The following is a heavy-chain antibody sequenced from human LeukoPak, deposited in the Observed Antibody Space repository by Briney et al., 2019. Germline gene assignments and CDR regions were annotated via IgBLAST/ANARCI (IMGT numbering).Heavy chain of an antibody. J-gene: IGHJ3*02. CDR3: AREVVGAFDI. CDR1: GGSISSYY. Sequence: PSETLSLTCTVSGGSISSYYWSWIRQPPGKGLEWIGYIYYSGSTNCNPSLKSRVTISVDTSKNQFSLKLSSVTAADTAVYYCAREVVGAFDIWGQGTMVTVSS. V-gene: IGHV4-59*01. CDR2: IYYSGST. D-gene: IGHD2-15*01.